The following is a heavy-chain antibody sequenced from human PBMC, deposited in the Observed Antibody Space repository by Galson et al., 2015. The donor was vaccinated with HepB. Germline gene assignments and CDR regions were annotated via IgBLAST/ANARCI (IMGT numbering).Heavy chain of an antibody. Sequence: QSGAEVKKPGESLRISCKGSGYTFTAFWISWVRQIPGKGLEWMGIIYLGSSDTRYSPSFQGQVSISGDQSMSTIYLHWSSLKASDTAIYYCARLSAGPDYWGQGTLVTVSP. CDR2: IYLGSSDT. CDR3: ARLSAGPDY. CDR1: GYTFTAFW. D-gene: IGHD6-19*01. V-gene: IGHV5-51*01. J-gene: IGHJ4*02.